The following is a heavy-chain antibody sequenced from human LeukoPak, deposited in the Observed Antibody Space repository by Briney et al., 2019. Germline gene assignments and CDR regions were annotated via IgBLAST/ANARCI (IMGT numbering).Heavy chain of an antibody. Sequence: SVKVSCKASGGTFSSYAISWVRQAPGQRLEWMGGIIPIFGTANYAQKFQGRVTITTDESTSTAYMELSSLRSEDTAVYYCASARGITYEFDPWGPGTLVTVSS. J-gene: IGHJ5*02. CDR2: IIPIFGTA. D-gene: IGHD3-10*01. CDR3: ASARGITYEFDP. CDR1: GGTFSSYA. V-gene: IGHV1-69*05.